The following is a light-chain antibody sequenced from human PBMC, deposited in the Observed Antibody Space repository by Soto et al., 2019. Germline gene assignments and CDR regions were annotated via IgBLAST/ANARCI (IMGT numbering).Light chain of an antibody. Sequence: QSALTQPASVSGSPGQSITISCTGTSSDVGGYNYVSWYQQHPGKAPKLIIYEGTHRPSGVSSRFYGSKSGNTASLTISGLQAEDEADYYCKSRTTKNTLVFGVGTKLTVL. J-gene: IGLJ3*02. CDR2: EGT. CDR1: SSDVGGYNY. V-gene: IGLV2-14*01. CDR3: KSRTTKNTLV.